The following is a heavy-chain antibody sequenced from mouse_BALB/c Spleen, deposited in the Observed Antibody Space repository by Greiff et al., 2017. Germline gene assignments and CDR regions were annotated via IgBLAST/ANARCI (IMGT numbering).Heavy chain of an antibody. V-gene: IGHV5-17*02. D-gene: IGHD1-1*01. CDR3: ARGAPDGSSPLDY. Sequence: EVQRVESGGGLVQPGGSRKLSCAASGFTFSSFGMHWVRQAPEKGLEWVAYISSGSSTIYYADTVKGRFTISRDNPKNTLFLQMTSLRSEDTAMYYGARGAPDGSSPLDYWGQGTTLTVSS. CDR2: ISSGSSTI. CDR1: GFTFSSFG. J-gene: IGHJ2*01.